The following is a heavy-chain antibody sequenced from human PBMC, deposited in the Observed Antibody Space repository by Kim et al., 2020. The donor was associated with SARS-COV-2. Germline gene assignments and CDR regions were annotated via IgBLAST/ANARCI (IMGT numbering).Heavy chain of an antibody. CDR1: GYTMSSYG. CDR2: IGAHNGDT. CDR3: ARDCGFNSPFCSPLDV. J-gene: IGHJ3*01. D-gene: IGHD2-21*01. Sequence: ASVKVSCKAAGYTMSSYGISWVRQAPGQGLEWMGWIGAHNGDTNYAQKFQDRVTLTIDTSTSTAYMEVTSLRSDDTAVYYCARDCGFNSPFCSPLDVWGHGTIVT. V-gene: IGHV1-18*01.